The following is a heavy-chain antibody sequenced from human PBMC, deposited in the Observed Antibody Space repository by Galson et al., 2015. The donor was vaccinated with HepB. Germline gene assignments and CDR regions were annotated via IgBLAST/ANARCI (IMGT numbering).Heavy chain of an antibody. J-gene: IGHJ4*02. CDR1: GFTFSSYG. D-gene: IGHD6-13*01. V-gene: IGHV3-30*02. Sequence: SLRLSCAASGFTFSSYGMHWVRQAPGKGLEWVAFIRYDGSNKYYADSVKGRFTISRDNAKNSLYLQMNSLRDEDTAVYYCARDLPRPAHRISKLIAAAGRQPYDYWGQGTLVTVSS. CDR3: ARDLPRPAHRISKLIAAAGRQPYDY. CDR2: IRYDGSNK.